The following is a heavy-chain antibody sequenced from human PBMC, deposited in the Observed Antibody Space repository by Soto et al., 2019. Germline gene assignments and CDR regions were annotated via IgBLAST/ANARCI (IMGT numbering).Heavy chain of an antibody. V-gene: IGHV4-30-4*01. CDR2: IYHSGSS. Sequence: PSETLSLTCTVSGGSLSSGTYYWSWIRQPPGKGLEWIGYIYHSGSSQSNPSLKSRVTISIDTSKNQFSLELRSVTAADTAVYYCASDILDTTVDYYFDSWGQGRLVTVYS. D-gene: IGHD4-17*01. CDR3: ASDILDTTVDYYFDS. J-gene: IGHJ4*02. CDR1: GGSLSSGTYY.